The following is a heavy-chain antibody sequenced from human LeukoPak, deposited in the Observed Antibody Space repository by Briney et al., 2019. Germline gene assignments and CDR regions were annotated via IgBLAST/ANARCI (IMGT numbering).Heavy chain of an antibody. CDR3: ARNTYYYERSGRKAFDI. D-gene: IGHD3-22*01. V-gene: IGHV3-7*01. CDR2: IKQDGSEK. J-gene: IGHJ3*02. Sequence: PGGSLRLSCAASGVTFSIYWMSWVRQAPGKGLEWVANIKQDGSEKYYVDSVRGRFTISRDNAKNSLYLQMNSLRVEDTAVYYCARNTYYYERSGRKAFDIWGQGTMVTVSS. CDR1: GVTFSIYW.